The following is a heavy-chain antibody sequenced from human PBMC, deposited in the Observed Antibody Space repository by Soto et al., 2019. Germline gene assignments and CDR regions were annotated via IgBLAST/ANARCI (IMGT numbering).Heavy chain of an antibody. CDR1: GGSISSGGYS. D-gene: IGHD3-10*01. V-gene: IGHV4-30-2*01. J-gene: IGHJ4*02. Sequence: QLQLQESGSGLVKPSQTLSLTCAVSGGSISSGGYSWSWLRQPPGEVLEWIGYIYHSGSTYYNPSLKSRVTISVDRSKNQFSLKLSPVTAADTAVYYCARDQYGSIDYWGQGTLVTVSS. CDR2: IYHSGST. CDR3: ARDQYGSIDY.